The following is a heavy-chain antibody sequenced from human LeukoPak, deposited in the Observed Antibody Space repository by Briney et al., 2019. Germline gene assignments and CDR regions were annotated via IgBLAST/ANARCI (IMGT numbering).Heavy chain of an antibody. Sequence: PSETLSLPCAVYGGSFSGYYWSWIRQPAGKGLEWIGRIYTSGSTNYNPSLKSRVTISVDTSKNQFSLKLSSVTAADTAVYYCASSGDILTGFDPWGQGTLVTVSS. D-gene: IGHD3-9*01. J-gene: IGHJ5*02. CDR3: ASSGDILTGFDP. CDR2: IYTSGST. CDR1: GGSFSGYY. V-gene: IGHV4-59*10.